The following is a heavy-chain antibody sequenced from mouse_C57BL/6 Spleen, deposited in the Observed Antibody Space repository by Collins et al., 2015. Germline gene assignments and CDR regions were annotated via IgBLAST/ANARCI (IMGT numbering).Heavy chain of an antibody. CDR2: IFPGSGNT. V-gene: IGHV1-56*01. Sequence: QVQLQQSGPELVRPGASVKISCKAPGYTFTNHWMQWVRQRPGQGLEWIGEIFPGSGNTYYNENFKGKATLTEDTSSSTAYMQLSSLTSEDSAVYFCARGSYYYGSRAMDYWGQGTSVTVSS. CDR3: ARGSYYYGSRAMDY. D-gene: IGHD1-1*01. CDR1: GYTFTNHW. J-gene: IGHJ4*01.